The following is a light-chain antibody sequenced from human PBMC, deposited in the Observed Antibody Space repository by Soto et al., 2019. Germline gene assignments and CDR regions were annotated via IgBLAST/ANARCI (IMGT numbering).Light chain of an antibody. CDR1: PSNIGANY. CDR3: AAWCDDSLSAL. CDR2: RNN. J-gene: IGLJ3*02. V-gene: IGLV1-47*01. Sequence: QSALTQAPSASAAPGRTVTISSSESPSNIGANYFFWYQHRPGTAPKLLIYRNNQRPSGVPDRFSGSKSGASASLTISVRRADDEADYYCAAWCDDSLSALFGGGTKLTVL.